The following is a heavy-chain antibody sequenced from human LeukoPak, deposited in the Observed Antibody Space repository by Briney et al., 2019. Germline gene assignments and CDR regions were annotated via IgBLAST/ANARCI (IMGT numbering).Heavy chain of an antibody. CDR2: IWYDGSNK. V-gene: IGHV3-33*01. Sequence: GGSLRLSCAAYGFIVSNYGMHWVRQAPGKGLEWVAVIWYDGSNKYYGYSVKGRFTISRDNSKDTLYLQMNSLRDEDTAVYYCARDRGSGWYVFAYWGQGTLVTVSS. CDR1: GFIVSNYG. J-gene: IGHJ4*02. CDR3: ARDRGSGWYVFAY. D-gene: IGHD6-19*01.